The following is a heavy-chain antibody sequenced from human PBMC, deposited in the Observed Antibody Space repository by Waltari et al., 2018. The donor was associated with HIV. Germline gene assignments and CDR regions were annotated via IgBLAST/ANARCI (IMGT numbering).Heavy chain of an antibody. V-gene: IGHV4-39*01. D-gene: IGHD1-1*01. CDR1: GGSIRRSRYY. Sequence: QQQLQESGPGLVKPSQTLSLTCTVSGGSIRRSRYYWVWLRQSRGKGLGGSGSLFHSGGTSSCPSRRRRATIPGCMSANRSSLKLISVTATDTAVYFCARHCLQKGWLPQLKDYYGMDVWGQGTTVIVSS. J-gene: IGHJ6*02. CDR2: LFHSGGT. CDR3: ARHCLQKGWLPQLKDYYGMDV.